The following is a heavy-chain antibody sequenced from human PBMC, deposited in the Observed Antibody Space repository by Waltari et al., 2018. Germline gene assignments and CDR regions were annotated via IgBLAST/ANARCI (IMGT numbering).Heavy chain of an antibody. CDR2: IRSSSSNR. D-gene: IGHD5-12*01. J-gene: IGHJ4*02. CDR3: ARGVSITETPWFAY. V-gene: IGHV3-21*02. CDR1: GFTFSTYT. Sequence: EVQLVESGGGLVKPGGSLRLSCATSGFTFSTYTMTWVRQAPGKGLEWVSSIRSSSSNRYYADSVKGRFTISRDNAKNSMYMQLNSLRVEDTAIYYCARGVSITETPWFAYWGQGTLVTVSS.